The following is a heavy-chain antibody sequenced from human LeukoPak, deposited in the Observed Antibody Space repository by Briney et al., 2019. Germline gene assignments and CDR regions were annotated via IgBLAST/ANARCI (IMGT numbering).Heavy chain of an antibody. V-gene: IGHV1-2*02. D-gene: IGHD3-3*01. CDR3: ARRTIVGYDFWSGYYTGYMDV. Sequence: GASVKASCKASAYTFTGYYMHWVRQAPGQGLEWMGWINPNSGGTNYAQKFQGRVTMTRDTSISTAYMELSRLRSDDTAVYYCARRTIVGYDFWSGYYTGYMDVWGKGTTVTVSS. CDR1: AYTFTGYY. J-gene: IGHJ6*03. CDR2: INPNSGGT.